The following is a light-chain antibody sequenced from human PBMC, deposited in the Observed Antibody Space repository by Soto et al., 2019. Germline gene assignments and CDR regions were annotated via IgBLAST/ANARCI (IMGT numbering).Light chain of an antibody. CDR1: QNIRDN. V-gene: IGKV3-15*01. CDR3: QQYNNFPLI. Sequence: LITQSPATLSVSPGDRTNFSCRASQNIRDNLAWYQHKAGRTPRLLIYGASTRAPGIPARFSGAGSGTQFSLTIRNLQSEDFATYYCQQYNNFPLISGGGTKVDIK. J-gene: IGKJ4*01. CDR2: GAS.